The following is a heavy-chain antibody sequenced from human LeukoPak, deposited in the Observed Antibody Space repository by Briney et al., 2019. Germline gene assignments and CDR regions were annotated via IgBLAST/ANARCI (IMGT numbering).Heavy chain of an antibody. D-gene: IGHD3-10*01. V-gene: IGHV4-61*08. CDR3: ARVGMVRGAPR. CDR1: GGSISSGDYY. J-gene: IGHJ4*02. CDR2: IYYTGTT. Sequence: SETLSLTCTVSGGSISSGDYYWSWIRQPPGEGIEWIGYIYYTGTTNYNPSLKSRVTISVDTSKNQFSLKLSSVTAADTAVYYCARVGMVRGAPRWGQGTLVTVSS.